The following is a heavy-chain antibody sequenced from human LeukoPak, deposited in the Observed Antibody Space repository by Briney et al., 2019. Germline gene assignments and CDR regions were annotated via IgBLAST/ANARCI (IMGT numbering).Heavy chain of an antibody. V-gene: IGHV1-46*01. Sequence: GASVTVSFKASGYTFTSYYMHWVRQAPGQGLEWMGIINPSGGSTSYAQKFQGRVTMTRDTSTSTVYMELSSLRSEDTAVYYCASGHTTNNKGTRWLQLGAFDIWGQGTMVTVSS. D-gene: IGHD5-24*01. J-gene: IGHJ3*02. CDR3: ASGHTTNNKGTRWLQLGAFDI. CDR1: GYTFTSYY. CDR2: INPSGGST.